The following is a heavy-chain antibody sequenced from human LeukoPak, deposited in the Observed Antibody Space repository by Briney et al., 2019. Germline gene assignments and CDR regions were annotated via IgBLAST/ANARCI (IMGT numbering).Heavy chain of an antibody. CDR3: AKDPFSSDWYGSFDH. J-gene: IGHJ4*02. Sequence: GGSLRLSCAASGFLFSRYSMSWVPQAPGKGLEWVSAISGSGSGTYYAGSVRRRFTISRDNHKDTLDLQMNSLRAEDTAVYYCAKDPFSSDWYGSFDHWGQGTLVTVSS. CDR2: ISGSGSGT. D-gene: IGHD6-13*01. V-gene: IGHV3-23*01. CDR1: GFLFSRYS.